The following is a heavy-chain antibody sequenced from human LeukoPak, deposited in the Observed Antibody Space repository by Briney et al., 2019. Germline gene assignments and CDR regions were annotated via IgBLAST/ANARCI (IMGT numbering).Heavy chain of an antibody. CDR2: VNSDGTQA. D-gene: IGHD5-12*01. CDR1: GFTFSSYA. Sequence: PGGSLRLSCEASGFTFSSYAMHWVRRAPGKGLVWVSRVNSDGTQASYADSVKGRFTISRDNAENTLYLQMDSLRAEDTAVYYCARGPSGYHNTGGQGTLVTVSS. V-gene: IGHV3-74*01. J-gene: IGHJ4*02. CDR3: ARGPSGYHNT.